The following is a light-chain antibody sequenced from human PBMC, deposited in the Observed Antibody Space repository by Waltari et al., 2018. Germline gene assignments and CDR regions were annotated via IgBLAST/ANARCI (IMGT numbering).Light chain of an antibody. J-gene: IGKJ2*01. V-gene: IGKV2-28*01. CDR3: MQALQTPT. Sequence: DIVMTQSPLSLPVTPGEPASIPCRFSQSLLHSNGYNYLDWYLQKPGQSPQLLIYLGSNRASGVPDRFSGSGSGTDFTLKISRVEAEDVGVYYCMQALQTPTFGQGTKLEIK. CDR2: LGS. CDR1: QSLLHSNGYNY.